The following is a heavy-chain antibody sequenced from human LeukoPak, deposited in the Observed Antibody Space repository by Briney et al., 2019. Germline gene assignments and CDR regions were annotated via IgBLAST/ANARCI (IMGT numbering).Heavy chain of an antibody. CDR1: GFSFSSYA. D-gene: IGHD5-24*01. CDR2: MSSDGTNT. Sequence: GGSLRLPCAASGFSFSSYAMHWVRQAPAKGLEWVAVMSSDGTNTYYAASVKGRFTISRDISKNTLYLQMNSLRAEDTAVYYCARDRRDGYNSDFDYWGQGTLVTVSS. V-gene: IGHV3-30-3*01. CDR3: ARDRRDGYNSDFDY. J-gene: IGHJ4*02.